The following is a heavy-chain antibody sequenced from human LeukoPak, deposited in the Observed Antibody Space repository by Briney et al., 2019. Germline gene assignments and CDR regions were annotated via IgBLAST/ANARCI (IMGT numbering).Heavy chain of an antibody. CDR3: ARGLSEGGPGLDY. V-gene: IGHV4-39*07. D-gene: IGHD1-26*01. CDR1: GGSISSGSYY. CDR2: INHSGST. J-gene: IGHJ4*02. Sequence: PSETLSLTCTVSGGSISSGSYYWSWIRQPPGKGLEWIGEINHSGSTNYNPSLKSRVTISVDTSKNQFSLKLSSVTAADTAVYYCARGLSEGGPGLDYWGQGTLVTVSS.